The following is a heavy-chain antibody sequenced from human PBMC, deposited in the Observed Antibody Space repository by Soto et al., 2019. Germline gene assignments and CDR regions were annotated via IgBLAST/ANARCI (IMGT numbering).Heavy chain of an antibody. CDR3: AREGPPIYYYGMDV. CDR1: GFTVSSNY. J-gene: IGHJ6*02. Sequence: VQLVETGGGLIQPGGSLRLSCAASGFTVSSNYMSWVRQAPGKGLEWVSVIYSGGSTYYADSVKGRFTISRDNSKNTLYLQMNSLRAEDTAVYYCAREGPPIYYYGMDVWGQGTTVTVSS. CDR2: IYSGGST. V-gene: IGHV3-53*02.